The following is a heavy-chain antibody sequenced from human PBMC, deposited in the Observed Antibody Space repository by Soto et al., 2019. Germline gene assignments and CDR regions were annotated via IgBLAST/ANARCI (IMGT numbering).Heavy chain of an antibody. CDR1: GGSFIGYY. J-gene: IGHJ5*02. V-gene: IGHV4-34*01. CDR3: ARGHLIMGIFGVVIPSRWFDP. Sequence: PSETLSLTCAVYGGSFIGYYCSWIRQPPGKGLEWIGEINHSGSTNYNPSLKSRVTISVDTSKNQFSLKLSSVTAADTAVYYCARGHLIMGIFGVVIPSRWFDPWGQGTLVTVSS. CDR2: INHSGST. D-gene: IGHD3-3*01.